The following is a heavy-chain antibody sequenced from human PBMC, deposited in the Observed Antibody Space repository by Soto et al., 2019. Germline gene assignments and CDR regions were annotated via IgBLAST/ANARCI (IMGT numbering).Heavy chain of an antibody. J-gene: IGHJ4*02. D-gene: IGHD6-13*01. V-gene: IGHV3-23*01. Sequence: EVQLLESGGGLVQPGGSLRLSCAASGFTFSSNAMSWVRQAPGKGLEWVSVISGSGGTTYHADSVKGRFTISRDNSKNTLYLQMNSLRADDTAVYYCAGGSGISAASDYWGQGTLVTVSS. CDR2: ISGSGGTT. CDR3: AGGSGISAASDY. CDR1: GFTFSSNA.